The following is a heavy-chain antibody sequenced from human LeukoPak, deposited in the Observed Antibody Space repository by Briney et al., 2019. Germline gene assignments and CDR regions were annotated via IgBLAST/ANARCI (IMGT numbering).Heavy chain of an antibody. V-gene: IGHV4-61*01. Sequence: SETLSLTCTVSGGSVSSGSYYWSWIRQPPGRGLEWIAYIHYSGSAAYNPSLKSRVTISRDMSTNQFPLKMTSVTAADTAVYFCARDMGAPDYGSYSVDYWGQGTLVTVSS. CDR3: ARDMGAPDYGSYSVDY. CDR2: IHYSGSA. J-gene: IGHJ4*02. D-gene: IGHD4-23*01. CDR1: GGSVSSGSYY.